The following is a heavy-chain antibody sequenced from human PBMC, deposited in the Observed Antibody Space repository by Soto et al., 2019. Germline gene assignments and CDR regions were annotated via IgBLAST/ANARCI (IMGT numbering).Heavy chain of an antibody. V-gene: IGHV4-31*02. CDR2: VSYTGNT. CDR1: GGSIGSGGYW. Sequence: LCGGSIGSGGYWWSWIRQHPGRGLEWIGFVSYTGNTQYNPSLKSRVNISVDTSTKQFSLKLSSVTAADTAVYYCARGTLVWGQGTLVTVSS. D-gene: IGHD2-2*01. CDR3: ARGTLV. J-gene: IGHJ4*02.